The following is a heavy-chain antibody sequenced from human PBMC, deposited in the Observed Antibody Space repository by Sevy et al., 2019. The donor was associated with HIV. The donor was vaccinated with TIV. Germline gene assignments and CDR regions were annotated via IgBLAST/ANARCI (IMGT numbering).Heavy chain of an antibody. J-gene: IGHJ5*02. Sequence: SETLSLTCTVSGGSISSYYWSSIRQPAGKGLEWIGRIYTSGSTNYNPSLKSRVTMSVDTSKNQFSLKLSSVTAADTAVYYCARDRLAAADLNWFDPWGQGTLVTVSS. CDR1: GGSISSYY. CDR2: IYTSGST. D-gene: IGHD6-13*01. CDR3: ARDRLAAADLNWFDP. V-gene: IGHV4-4*07.